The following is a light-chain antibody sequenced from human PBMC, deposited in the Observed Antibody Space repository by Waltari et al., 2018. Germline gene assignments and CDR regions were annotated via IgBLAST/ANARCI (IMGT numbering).Light chain of an antibody. Sequence: SVLTQPPSVSAAPGQKVTISCSATSSSRGNISLSWYQQLPGTAPKLLIYDNNKRHSGIPDRFSGSKSGTSATLGITGLQTEDEADYYCGTWDSSLNIGVFGGGTKVTVL. CDR3: GTWDSSLNIGV. CDR1: SSSRGNIS. J-gene: IGLJ3*02. CDR2: DNN. V-gene: IGLV1-51*01.